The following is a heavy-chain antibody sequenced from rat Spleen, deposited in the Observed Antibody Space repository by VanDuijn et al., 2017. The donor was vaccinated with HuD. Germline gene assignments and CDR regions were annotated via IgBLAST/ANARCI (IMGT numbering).Heavy chain of an antibody. Sequence: EVQLVETGGGLVQPGRSLKLSCVASGFTFSSYWMYWIRQAPGKGLEWVASISPSGGNTYNRDSVKGRFTISRANTKSPLYLQMDSLRSEDTATYYCARGGRYYFDYWGQGVMVTVSS. V-gene: IGHV5-19*01. CDR1: GFTFSSYW. J-gene: IGHJ2*01. CDR2: ISPSGGNT. CDR3: ARGGRYYFDY.